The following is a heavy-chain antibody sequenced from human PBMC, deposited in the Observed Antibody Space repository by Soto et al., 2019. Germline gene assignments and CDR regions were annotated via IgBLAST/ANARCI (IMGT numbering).Heavy chain of an antibody. V-gene: IGHV1-69*01. CDR1: GVTFSSYA. D-gene: IGHD2-2*01. CDR2: IIPISGTA. Sequence: QVQLVQSGAEVKKPGSSVKVSCKASGVTFSSYAISWVRQAPGQGLEWMGGIIPISGTANYAQKFQGRVPITADESTSTAYMELSSLRSEDTAVYYCARSQGSSTSLEIYYYYYYGMDVWGQGTTVTVSS. J-gene: IGHJ6*02. CDR3: ARSQGSSTSLEIYYYYYYGMDV.